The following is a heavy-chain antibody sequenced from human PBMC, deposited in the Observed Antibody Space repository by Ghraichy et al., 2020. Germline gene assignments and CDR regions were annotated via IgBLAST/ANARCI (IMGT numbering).Heavy chain of an antibody. Sequence: SETLSLTCTVSGGSISSYYWSWIRQPPGKGLEWIGYIYYSGSTNYNPSLKSRVTISVDTSKNQFSLKLSSVTAADTAVYYCARDEGEEVGSFQHWGQGTLVTVSS. V-gene: IGHV4-59*01. CDR3: ARDEGEEVGSFQH. D-gene: IGHD1-26*01. CDR1: GGSISSYY. J-gene: IGHJ1*01. CDR2: IYYSGST.